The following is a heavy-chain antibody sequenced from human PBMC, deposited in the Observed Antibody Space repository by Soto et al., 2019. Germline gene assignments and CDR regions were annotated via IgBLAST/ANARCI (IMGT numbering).Heavy chain of an antibody. CDR1: GGTFSSYA. Sequence: QVQLVQSGAEVKKPGSSVKVSCKASGGTFSSYAISWVRQAPGQGLEWMGGIIPIFGTANYAQKFQGRVTITADESTSTAYMELSSLRSEDTTVYYCARVTITIVRGARYYYYGMDVWGQGTTVTVSS. CDR3: ARVTITIVRGARYYYYGMDV. D-gene: IGHD3-10*01. J-gene: IGHJ6*02. V-gene: IGHV1-69*01. CDR2: IIPIFGTA.